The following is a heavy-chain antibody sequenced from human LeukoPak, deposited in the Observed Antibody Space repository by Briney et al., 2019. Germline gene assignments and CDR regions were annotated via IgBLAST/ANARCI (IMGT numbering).Heavy chain of an antibody. J-gene: IGHJ6*02. CDR2: IKQDGSEK. CDR3: ARVGILGYCSGGSCYWHGMDV. D-gene: IGHD2-15*01. V-gene: IGHV3-7*01. Sequence: PGGSLRLSCAASGFTFSSYWMSWVRQAPGKGLEWVANIKQDGSEKYYVDSVKGRFTISRGNAKNSLYLQMNSLRAEDTAVYYCARVGILGYCSGGSCYWHGMDVWGQGTTVTVSS. CDR1: GFTFSSYW.